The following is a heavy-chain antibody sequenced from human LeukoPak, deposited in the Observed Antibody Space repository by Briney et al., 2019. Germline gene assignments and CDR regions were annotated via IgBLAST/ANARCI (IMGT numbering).Heavy chain of an antibody. V-gene: IGHV4-39*07. CDR2: IYYSGST. CDR1: GGSISSSSYY. J-gene: IGHJ5*02. CDR3: ARVGYGDNWFDP. D-gene: IGHD4-17*01. Sequence: SETLSLTCAVSGGSISSSSYYWGWIRQPPGKGLEWIGTIYYSGSTYYNPSLKSRVTMSVDTSKNQFSLKLSSVTAADTAVYYCARVGYGDNWFDPWGQGTLVTVSS.